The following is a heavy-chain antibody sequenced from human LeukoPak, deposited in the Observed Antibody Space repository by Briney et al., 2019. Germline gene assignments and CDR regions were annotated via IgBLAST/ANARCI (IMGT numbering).Heavy chain of an antibody. J-gene: IGHJ5*02. CDR1: GFTFTDYY. Sequence: GGPLRLSFAVSGFTFTDYYMGWLGQAPGKGLEWVSYINNGGSSPYYADSVRGRFTISRDNAKNSLYLQMNSLRAEDTAVYYCARSWDKITFIGFDPWGQGTLVTVSS. CDR2: INNGGSSP. D-gene: IGHD3-16*01. V-gene: IGHV3-11*04. CDR3: ARSWDKITFIGFDP.